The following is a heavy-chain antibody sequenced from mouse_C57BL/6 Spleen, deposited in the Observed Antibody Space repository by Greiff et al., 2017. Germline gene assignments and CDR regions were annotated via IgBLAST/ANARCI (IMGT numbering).Heavy chain of an antibody. CDR1: GFTFSDYG. V-gene: IGHV5-17*01. J-gene: IGHJ3*01. D-gene: IGHD1-1*01. Sequence: DVQLQESGGGLVKPGGSLKLSGAASGFTFSDYGMHWVRQAPEKGLEWVAYISSGSSTIYYADTVKGRFTISRDNAKNTLFLQMTSLRSEDTAMYYCARDYYGSSEGWFAYWGQGTLVTVSA. CDR2: ISSGSSTI. CDR3: ARDYYGSSEGWFAY.